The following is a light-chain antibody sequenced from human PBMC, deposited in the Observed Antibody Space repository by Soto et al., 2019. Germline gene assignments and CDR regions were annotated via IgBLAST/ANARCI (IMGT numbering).Light chain of an antibody. CDR1: SSDIGGYIF. CDR3: VSYTARSSYV. Sequence: QSALTQPASVSGSPGQSITVSCTGTSSDIGGYIFVSWYQQHPGKAPKLMIYDINNRPSGVSKRCSGSKSGNTASLTISGLQAEDEADYYCVSYTARSSYVFGTGTKVTVL. CDR2: DIN. J-gene: IGLJ1*01. V-gene: IGLV2-14*01.